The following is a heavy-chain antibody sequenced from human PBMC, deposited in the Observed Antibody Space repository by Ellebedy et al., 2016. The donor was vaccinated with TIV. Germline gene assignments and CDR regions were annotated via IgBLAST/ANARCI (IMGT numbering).Heavy chain of an antibody. CDR2: ISGSGGST. V-gene: IGHV3-23*01. D-gene: IGHD2-15*01. Sequence: GESLKISCAASGFTFSTYAMSWVRQAPGKGLEWVSAISGSGGSTYYADSVKGRFAISRDNSNNTLYLQMNSLRAGDTAVYYCAKGGGSCCFEVWGQGTLVTVSS. CDR1: GFTFSTYA. CDR3: AKGGGSCCFEV. J-gene: IGHJ4*02.